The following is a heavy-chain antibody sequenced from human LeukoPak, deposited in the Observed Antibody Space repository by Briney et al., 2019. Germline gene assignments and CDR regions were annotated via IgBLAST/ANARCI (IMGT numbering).Heavy chain of an antibody. Sequence: GASVKVSCKASGYTFSDYYIHWVRQAPGQGLEWMGWINTNTGNPTYAQGFTGRFVFSLDTSVSTAYLQISSLKAEDTAVYYCARGPRINKEKRTVGGRIWGQGTMVTVSS. CDR2: INTNTGNP. D-gene: IGHD1-26*01. J-gene: IGHJ3*02. CDR3: ARGPRINKEKRTVGGRI. V-gene: IGHV7-4-1*02. CDR1: GYTFSDYY.